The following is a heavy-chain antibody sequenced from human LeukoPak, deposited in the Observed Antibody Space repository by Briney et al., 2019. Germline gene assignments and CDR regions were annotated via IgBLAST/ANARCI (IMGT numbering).Heavy chain of an antibody. CDR1: GFTFNGYG. V-gene: IGHV3-20*01. J-gene: IGHJ6*02. CDR2: IYWNGSST. Sequence: GGSLRLSCAASGFTFNGYGMSWVRNAPGQGLEWVSGIYWNGSSTGYADSVKGRFTISRDNAKNSLYLQMNSLRAEDTALYHCAAVAGRGYYYYGMDVWGQGTTVTVSS. CDR3: AAVAGRGYYYYGMDV. D-gene: IGHD6-19*01.